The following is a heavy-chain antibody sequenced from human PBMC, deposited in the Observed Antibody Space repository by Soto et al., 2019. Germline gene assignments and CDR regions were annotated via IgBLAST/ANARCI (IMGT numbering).Heavy chain of an antibody. CDR1: GYSFVGYY. V-gene: IGHV1-2*02. CDR2: INPTTGGT. D-gene: IGHD3-3*01. Sequence: ASVKVSCKVSGYSFVGYYLHWMRQAPGQGLEWLGWINPTTGGTNYPQKFQGRVTMTRDTSISTAYMELSSLRSDDTAVYFCARKICEYNFDYWGQGTLGTVSS. CDR3: ARKICEYNFDY. J-gene: IGHJ4*02.